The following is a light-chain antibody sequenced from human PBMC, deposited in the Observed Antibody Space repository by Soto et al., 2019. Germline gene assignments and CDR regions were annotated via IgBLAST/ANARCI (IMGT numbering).Light chain of an antibody. CDR3: QQYGSSGT. Sequence: IGLTQSPGTLSLSPGEIPTLSCRASQSVSNNYLAWYQQKPGQAPRLLIYGASNRATGIPDRFSGSGSGTDFTLTISRLEPEDFAVYYCQQYGSSGTFGQGTKVDIK. CDR1: QSVSNNY. J-gene: IGKJ1*01. V-gene: IGKV3-20*01. CDR2: GAS.